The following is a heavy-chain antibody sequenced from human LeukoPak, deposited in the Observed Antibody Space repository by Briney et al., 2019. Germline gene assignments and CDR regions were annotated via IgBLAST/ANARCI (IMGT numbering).Heavy chain of an antibody. CDR3: ARGEDLRFLEWLLLDYCMDV. V-gene: IGHV1-2*02. D-gene: IGHD3-3*01. J-gene: IGHJ6*02. CDR2: INPNNGGT. CDR1: GYTFTGYY. Sequence: ASVRVSCKASGYTFTGYYMNWVRQAPGQGLEWMGWINPNNGGTNYAQKFQGRVTMTRDTSISTAYMELSRLRSDDTAVYYCARGEDLRFLEWLLLDYCMDVWGQGTTVTVSS.